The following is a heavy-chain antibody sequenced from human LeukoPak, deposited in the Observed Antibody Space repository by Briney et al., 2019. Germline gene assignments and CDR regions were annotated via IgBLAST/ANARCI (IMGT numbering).Heavy chain of an antibody. Sequence: PGGSLRLSCAASGFTFSSYAMSWVRQVPGKGLEWVSAISGSGGSTYYADSVKGRFTISRDNSRNTLYLQMNSLRAEDTAIYYCAKDRTHRRYYDSTGYYNQYDYWGQGALVTVSS. D-gene: IGHD3-22*01. CDR1: GFTFSSYA. J-gene: IGHJ4*02. CDR2: ISGSGGST. CDR3: AKDRTHRRYYDSTGYYNQYDY. V-gene: IGHV3-23*01.